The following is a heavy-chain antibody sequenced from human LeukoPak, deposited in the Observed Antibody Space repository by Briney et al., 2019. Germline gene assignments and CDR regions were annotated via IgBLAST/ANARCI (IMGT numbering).Heavy chain of an antibody. CDR1: GLMFGSYV. J-gene: IGHJ4*02. D-gene: IGHD3-22*01. CDR3: ARGGGGYYYDSSGYSAF. Sequence: RAGESLRLSCETSGLMFGSYVMNWVRQAPGKGLEWVSYISSSSSSIYYADSVKGRFTISRDNAKNSLYLQMNSLRAEDTAVYYCARGGGGYYYDSSGYSAFWGQGTLVTVSS. CDR2: ISSSSSSI. V-gene: IGHV3-48*03.